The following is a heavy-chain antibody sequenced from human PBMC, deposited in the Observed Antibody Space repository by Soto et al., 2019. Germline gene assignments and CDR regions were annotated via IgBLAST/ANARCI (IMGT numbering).Heavy chain of an antibody. V-gene: IGHV3-21*06. CDR3: ARESEDLTSNFDY. J-gene: IGHJ4*02. CDR2: ISSTTHYI. CDR1: GFTFTRYS. Sequence: GSLRLSCAASGFTFTRYSMNWVRQAPGKGLEWVSSISSTTHYIYYADSMRGRFTISRDNAKNAVYLEMNSLRAEDTAVYYCARESEDLTSNFDYWGQGTLVTVSS.